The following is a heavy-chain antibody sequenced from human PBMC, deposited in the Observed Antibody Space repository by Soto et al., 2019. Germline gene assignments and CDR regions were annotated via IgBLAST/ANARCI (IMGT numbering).Heavy chain of an antibody. V-gene: IGHV4-30-4*01. CDR3: ARGVLYSTNWFDP. D-gene: IGHD2-15*01. CDR1: GGSISSGDYY. CDR2: IYYSGST. Sequence: PSETLSLTCTVSGGSISSGDYYWSWIRQPPGKGLEWIGYIYYSGSTYYNPSLKSRVTISVDTSKDQFSPKLSSVTAADTAVYYCARGVLYSTNWFDPWGQGTLVTVSS. J-gene: IGHJ5*02.